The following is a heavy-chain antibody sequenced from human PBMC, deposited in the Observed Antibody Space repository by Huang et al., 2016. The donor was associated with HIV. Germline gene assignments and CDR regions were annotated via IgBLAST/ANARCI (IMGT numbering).Heavy chain of an antibody. D-gene: IGHD3-9*01. CDR3: ATGFDVFFDF. CDR2: FDPEIGET. V-gene: IGHV1-24*01. J-gene: IGHJ4*02. Sequence: AEVKKPGASVKVSCKVSEYTLTELPIHWVRKPAGKGVEGMGGFDPEIGETSYAQKVQGRVTMTEDTSTETAFMELSGLRPEDTAVYYCATGFDVFFDFWGQGTLVTVSS. CDR1: EYTLTELP.